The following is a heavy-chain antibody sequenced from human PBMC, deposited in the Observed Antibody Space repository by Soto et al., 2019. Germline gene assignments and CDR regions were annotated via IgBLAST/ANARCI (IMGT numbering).Heavy chain of an antibody. CDR1: GYSFTTYW. D-gene: IGHD3-22*01. V-gene: IGHV5-51*01. J-gene: IGHJ6*02. CDR2: IYPGDSDT. Sequence: PGESVKISCKGSGYSFTTYWIGWVRQMPGKGLEWMGIIYPGDSDTRYTPSFQGQVTISADKSISTAYLQWSSLKASDTAMYYCATPFSEYDSRGSPRDATDVWGQGTTVTVSS. CDR3: ATPFSEYDSRGSPRDATDV.